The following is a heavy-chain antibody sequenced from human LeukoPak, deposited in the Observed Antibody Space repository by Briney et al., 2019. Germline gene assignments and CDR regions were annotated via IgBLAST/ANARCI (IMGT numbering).Heavy chain of an antibody. CDR3: ARDRYGDGFAHFDY. V-gene: IGHV1-2*02. CDR1: GYTFTAYA. Sequence: ASVKVSCKSSGYTFTAYAVHWVRQAPGQGLEWMGWITPSDGANYAQKFQGRVTMTRDTSMSTAYMELNRLTSDDTAVYFFARDRYGDGFAHFDYWGQGTLVTVSS. J-gene: IGHJ4*02. CDR2: ITPSDGA. D-gene: IGHD5-24*01.